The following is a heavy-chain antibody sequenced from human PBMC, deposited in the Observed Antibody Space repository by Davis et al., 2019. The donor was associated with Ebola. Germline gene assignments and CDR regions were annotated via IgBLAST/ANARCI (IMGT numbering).Heavy chain of an antibody. CDR1: GVSNSSNGYY. J-gene: IGHJ4*02. V-gene: IGHV4-31*03. Sequence: MPSETLSLTCTVSGVSNSSNGYYWNWIRHHPGKGLEWIGYIHNSGSTSYNPSLKSRVSVSIDTSKNQFSLKMTSVTAADTAVYYCARREIDGDYVQDSWGQGTLVIVSS. D-gene: IGHD4-17*01. CDR3: ARREIDGDYVQDS. CDR2: IHNSGST.